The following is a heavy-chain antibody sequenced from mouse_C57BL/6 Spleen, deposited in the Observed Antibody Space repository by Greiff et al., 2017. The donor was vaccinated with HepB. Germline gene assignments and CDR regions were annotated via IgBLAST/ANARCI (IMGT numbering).Heavy chain of an antibody. J-gene: IGHJ1*03. V-gene: IGHV1-22*01. CDR2: INPNNGGT. D-gene: IGHD4-1*01. CDR3: ARYWEGDWYFDV. CDR1: GYTFTDYN. Sequence: EVKLQQSGPELVKPGASVKMSCKASGYTFTDYNMHWVKQSHGKSLEWIGYINPNNGGTSYNQKFKGKATLTVNKSSSTAYMELRSLTSEDSAVYYCARYWEGDWYFDVWGTGTTVTVSS.